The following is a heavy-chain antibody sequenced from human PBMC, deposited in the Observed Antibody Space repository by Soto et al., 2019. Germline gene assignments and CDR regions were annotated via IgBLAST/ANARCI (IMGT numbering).Heavy chain of an antibody. CDR2: IHGDGGKI. J-gene: IGHJ4*02. CDR1: GFMFSAYW. V-gene: IGHV3-7*01. D-gene: IGHD5-18*01. Sequence: GGSLRLSCAASGFMFSAYWMSWVRQAPGKGLEWVANIHGDGGKIYYVDSVKGRFTISRDNAKRSLYIQMNSLRAEDTAVYYCARDFYGGYTYGTGDYWGQGALVTVSS. CDR3: ARDFYGGYTYGTGDY.